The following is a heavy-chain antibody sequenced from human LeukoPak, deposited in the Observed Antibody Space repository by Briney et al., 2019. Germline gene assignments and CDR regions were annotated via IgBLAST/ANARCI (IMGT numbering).Heavy chain of an antibody. J-gene: IGHJ4*02. Sequence: SETLSLTCTVSGGAMSGYYWTWIRQSPGGRLEWLAYIHYSGSTNYNPSLKSRVTTSVDTSKNQFSLRLNSVTAADTAVYYCARLRGNYFPDYWGQGTLVTVSS. D-gene: IGHD4-11*01. V-gene: IGHV4-59*01. CDR1: GGAMSGYY. CDR2: IHYSGST. CDR3: ARLRGNYFPDY.